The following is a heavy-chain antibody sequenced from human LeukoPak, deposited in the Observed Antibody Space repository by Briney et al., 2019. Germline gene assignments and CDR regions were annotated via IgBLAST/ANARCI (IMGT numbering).Heavy chain of an antibody. CDR3: AGGFGPPTGGVEMATISGFDY. V-gene: IGHV4-39*07. J-gene: IGHJ4*02. CDR1: GGSISSSSYY. D-gene: IGHD5-24*01. Sequence: SETLSLTCTVSGGSISSSSYYWGWIRQPPGKGLEWIGSIYYSGSTYYNPSLKSRVTISVDTSKNQFSLKLSSLTAAYPAVYVRAGGFGPPTGGVEMATISGFDYWGQGTLVTVSS. CDR2: IYYSGST.